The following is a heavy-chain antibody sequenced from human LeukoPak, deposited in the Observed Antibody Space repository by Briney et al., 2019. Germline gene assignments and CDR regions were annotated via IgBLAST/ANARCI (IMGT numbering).Heavy chain of an antibody. CDR2: ISSSGSTI. CDR1: GFTFSSYE. J-gene: IGHJ3*02. V-gene: IGHV3-48*03. D-gene: IGHD6-6*01. CDR3: AGSSSSFGDAFDI. Sequence: GGSLRLSCAASGFTFSSYEMNWVRQAPGKGLEWVSYISSSGSTIYYADSVKGRFTISRDNAKNSLYLQMNSLRAEDTAVYYCAGSSSSFGDAFDIWGQGTMVTVSS.